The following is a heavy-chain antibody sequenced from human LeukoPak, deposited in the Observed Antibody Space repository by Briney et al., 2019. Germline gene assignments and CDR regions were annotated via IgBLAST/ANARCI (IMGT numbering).Heavy chain of an antibody. CDR2: TYSSGST. Sequence: SETLSLTCTVPGGSISSYYWTWIRQSPGKGLEWIGRTYSSGSTDYNPSLKSRVTMSLDTSKNQISLELTSVTAAYTAVYYCSRGLVYSSGYDYGSDVWGQGTTVTVSS. CDR1: GGSISSYY. CDR3: SRGLVYSSGYDYGSDV. V-gene: IGHV4-4*07. J-gene: IGHJ6*02. D-gene: IGHD6-19*01.